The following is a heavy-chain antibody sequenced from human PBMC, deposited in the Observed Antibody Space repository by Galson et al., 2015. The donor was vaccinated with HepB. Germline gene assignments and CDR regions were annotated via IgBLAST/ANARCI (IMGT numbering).Heavy chain of an antibody. V-gene: IGHV3-30*02. CDR3: AKEIQWFGELLPFDY. J-gene: IGHJ4*02. CDR1: GFTFSSHG. D-gene: IGHD3-10*01. CDR2: IRYDGSNK. Sequence: SLRLSCAASGFTFSSHGMHWVRQAPGKGLEWVAFIRYDGSNKYYADSVKGRFTISRDNSKNTLYLQMNSLRAEDTAVYYCAKEIQWFGELLPFDYWGQGTLVTVSS.